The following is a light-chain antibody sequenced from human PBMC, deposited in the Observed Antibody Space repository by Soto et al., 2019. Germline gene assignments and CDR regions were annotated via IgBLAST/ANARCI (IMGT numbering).Light chain of an antibody. CDR1: KNDIGVYDF. CDR3: KSYAGSNTYV. CDR2: EVV. V-gene: IGLV2-8*01. J-gene: IGLJ1*01. Sequence: QSALIQPASVSGSPGQSVTISCTGTKNDIGVYDFVSWYQHHPGKAPRLIIYEVVQRPSGVPDRFSGSKSGNTASLTVSGLQSADEADYFCKSYAGSNTYVFGSGTKVTVL.